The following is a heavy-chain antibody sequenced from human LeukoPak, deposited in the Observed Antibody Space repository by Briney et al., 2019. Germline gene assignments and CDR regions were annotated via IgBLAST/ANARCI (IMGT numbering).Heavy chain of an antibody. CDR1: GGSISSGDYY. CDR2: IYYSGST. J-gene: IGHJ4*02. Sequence: SQTLSLTCTVSGGSISSGDYYWSWIRQHPGKGLEWIGSIYYSGSTYYNPSLKSRVTISVDTSKNQFSLKLSSVTAADTAVYYCARGDKEYYYDSSGYLYFDYWGQGTLVTVSS. D-gene: IGHD3-22*01. V-gene: IGHV4-31*03. CDR3: ARGDKEYYYDSSGYLYFDY.